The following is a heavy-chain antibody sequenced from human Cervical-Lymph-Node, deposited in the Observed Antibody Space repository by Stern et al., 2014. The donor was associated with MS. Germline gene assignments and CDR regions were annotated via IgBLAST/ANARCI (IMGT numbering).Heavy chain of an antibody. CDR2: ITYSGST. CDR1: GGSISPYY. J-gene: IGHJ5*02. Sequence: VQLQESGPRLVKPSETLSLTCTVSGGSISPYYWSWIRQPPGKGLEWIGYITYSGSTDYNPSLKSRVTISVDTSRNQFSLKLSSVTAADTAVYYCARAAQNDGGYWFDPWGQGTLVTVSS. V-gene: IGHV4-59*01. CDR3: ARAAQNDGGYWFDP. D-gene: IGHD1-1*01.